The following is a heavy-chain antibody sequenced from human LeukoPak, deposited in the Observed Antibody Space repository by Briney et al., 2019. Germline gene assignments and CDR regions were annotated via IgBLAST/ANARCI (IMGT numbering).Heavy chain of an antibody. V-gene: IGHV1-2*02. CDR3: ARSYDSSGYYFEGDWFDP. J-gene: IGHJ5*02. Sequence: GASVKVSCKASGYTFTGYYMHWVRQAPGQGLEWMGWINPNSGGTTYAQKFQGRVTMTRDTSISTAYVELSRLRSDDTAVYYCARSYDSSGYYFEGDWFDPWGQGTLVTVSS. CDR2: INPNSGGT. CDR1: GYTFTGYY. D-gene: IGHD3-22*01.